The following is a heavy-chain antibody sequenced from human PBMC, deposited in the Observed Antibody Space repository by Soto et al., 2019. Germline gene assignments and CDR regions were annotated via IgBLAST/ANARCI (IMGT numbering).Heavy chain of an antibody. CDR1: GFTFSSYA. V-gene: IGHV3-23*01. D-gene: IGHD4-17*01. CDR3: AFFFLMIRRPPRSTLFPSRRSSDL. Sequence: GGSLRLSCAASGFTFSSYAMSWVRQAPGKGLEWVSAISGSGASTYYADSVKGRFTISRANSKNTLYLKMNSMRAEDTAVDDWAFFFLMIRRPPRSTLFPSRRSSDL. J-gene: IGHJ2*01. CDR2: ISGSGAST.